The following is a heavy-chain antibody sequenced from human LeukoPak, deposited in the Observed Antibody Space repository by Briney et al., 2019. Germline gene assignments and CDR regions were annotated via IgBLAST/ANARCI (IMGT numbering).Heavy chain of an antibody. CDR1: GYSISSGYY. CDR3: AKDLSGYSSSWLHDAFDI. D-gene: IGHD6-13*01. V-gene: IGHV3-23*01. Sequence: ETLSLTCTVSGYSISSGYYWGWVRQAPGKGLEWVSAISGSGGSTYYADSVKGRFTISRDNSKNTLYLQMNSLRAEDTAVYYCAKDLSGYSSSWLHDAFDIWGQGTMVTVSS. J-gene: IGHJ3*02. CDR2: ISGSGGST.